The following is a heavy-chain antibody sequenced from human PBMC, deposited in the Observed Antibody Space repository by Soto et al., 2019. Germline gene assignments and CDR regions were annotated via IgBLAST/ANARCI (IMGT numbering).Heavy chain of an antibody. J-gene: IGHJ4*02. CDR1: GYTFTSYA. D-gene: IGHD3-10*01. CDR3: ARDWFVVDY. V-gene: IGHV1-3*01. CDR2: INAGNGNT. Sequence: ASVKVSCKASGYTFTSYAMHWVRQAPGQRLEWMGWINAGNGNTNYAQKLQGRVTMTTDTSTSTAYMELRSLRSDDTAVYYCARDWFVVDYWGQGSLVIVSS.